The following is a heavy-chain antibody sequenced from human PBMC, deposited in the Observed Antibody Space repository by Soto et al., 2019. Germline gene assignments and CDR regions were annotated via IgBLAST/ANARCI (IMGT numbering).Heavy chain of an antibody. CDR1: GGTFSSYA. D-gene: IGHD2-8*01. CDR2: IIPIFGTA. Sequence: QVQLVQSGAEVKKPGSSVKVSCKASGGTFSSYAISRVRQAPGQGLEWMGGIIPIFGTANYAQKFQGRVTITADESTSTAYMELSSLRSEDTAVYYCATKYCTNGVCSHFDYWGQGTLVTVSS. V-gene: IGHV1-69*01. CDR3: ATKYCTNGVCSHFDY. J-gene: IGHJ4*02.